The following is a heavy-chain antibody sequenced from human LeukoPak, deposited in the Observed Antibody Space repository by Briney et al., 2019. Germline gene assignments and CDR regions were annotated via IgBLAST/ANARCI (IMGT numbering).Heavy chain of an antibody. V-gene: IGHV3-23*01. CDR3: AKGRIAAALFPLGY. D-gene: IGHD6-13*01. CDR1: GFTFSSYA. Sequence: GGSLRLSCAASGFTFSSYAMSWVRQAPGKGLEWVSAISGSGGSTYYADSVEGRFTISRDNSKNTLYLQMNSLRAEDTAVYYCAKGRIAAALFPLGYWGQGTLVTVSS. J-gene: IGHJ4*02. CDR2: ISGSGGST.